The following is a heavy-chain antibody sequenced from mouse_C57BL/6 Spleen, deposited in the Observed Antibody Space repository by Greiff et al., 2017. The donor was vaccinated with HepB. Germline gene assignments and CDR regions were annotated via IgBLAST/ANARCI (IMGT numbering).Heavy chain of an antibody. Sequence: QVQLQQSGAELVRPGSSVKLSCKASGYTFTSYWMHWVKQRPIQGLEWIGNIDPSDSETHYNQKFKDKATLTVDKSSSTAYMQLSSLTSEDSAVYYCARSGGWEDYAMDYWGQGTSVTVSS. CDR3: ARSGGWEDYAMDY. V-gene: IGHV1-52*01. CDR1: GYTFTSYW. D-gene: IGHD2-3*01. J-gene: IGHJ4*01. CDR2: IDPSDSET.